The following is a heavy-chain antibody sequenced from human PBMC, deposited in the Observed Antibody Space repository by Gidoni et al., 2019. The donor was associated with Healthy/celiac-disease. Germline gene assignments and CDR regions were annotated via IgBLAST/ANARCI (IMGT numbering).Heavy chain of an antibody. D-gene: IGHD6-19*01. CDR1: GFTFSSYS. CDR3: ARAVLAVAGGWYFDL. V-gene: IGHV3-21*01. Sequence: EVQLVESGGGLVKPGGSLILSCAASGFTFSSYSMNWVRQAPGKGLAWVSSISSSSSYIYYADSVKGRFTISRDNAKNSLYLQMNSLRAEDTAVYYCARAVLAVAGGWYFDLWGRGTLVTVSS. J-gene: IGHJ2*01. CDR2: ISSSSSYI.